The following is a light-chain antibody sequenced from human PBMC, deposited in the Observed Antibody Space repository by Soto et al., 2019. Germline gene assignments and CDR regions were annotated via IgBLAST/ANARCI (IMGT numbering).Light chain of an antibody. CDR1: SGHSSYI. J-gene: IGLJ3*02. Sequence: QSVLTQSSSASASLGYSVTLTCTLSSGHSSYIIAWHQHQPRQAPRYLLKLEGSGSYNKGIGVPDRVSDSSSGADRYLTISNLQVEDEDYYYCDTCDSNPRVFGGGTKLTVL. V-gene: IGLV4-60*02. CDR3: DTCDSNPRV. CDR2: LEGSGSY.